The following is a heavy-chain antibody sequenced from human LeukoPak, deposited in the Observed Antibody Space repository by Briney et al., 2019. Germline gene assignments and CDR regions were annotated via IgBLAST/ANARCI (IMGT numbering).Heavy chain of an antibody. J-gene: IGHJ4*02. D-gene: IGHD2-15*01. Sequence: GGSLRLSCAASGFTFSSYEMNWVRQAPGKGLEWVSYISTRGSTVYYADSVKGRFTISRDNAKNSLYLQMDSLRAEDTGLYYCARDVAAAASHLDYWGQGTLVTVSS. CDR1: GFTFSSYE. CDR2: ISTRGSTV. CDR3: ARDVAAAASHLDY. V-gene: IGHV3-48*03.